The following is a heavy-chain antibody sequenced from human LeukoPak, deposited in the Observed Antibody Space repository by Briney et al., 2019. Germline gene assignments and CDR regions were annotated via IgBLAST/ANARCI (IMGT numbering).Heavy chain of an antibody. J-gene: IGHJ6*03. CDR3: AIPPGGTIYYYYYYMDV. CDR1: GGSFSGYY. CDR2: IKHSGST. V-gene: IGHV4-34*01. Sequence: PSETLSLTCAVYGGSFSGYYWSWIRQPPGKGLEWIGEIKHSGSTNYNPSLKSRVTISVDTSKNQFSLKLSSVTAADTAVYYCAIPPGGTIYYYYYYMDVWGKGTTVTVSS. D-gene: IGHD3-16*01.